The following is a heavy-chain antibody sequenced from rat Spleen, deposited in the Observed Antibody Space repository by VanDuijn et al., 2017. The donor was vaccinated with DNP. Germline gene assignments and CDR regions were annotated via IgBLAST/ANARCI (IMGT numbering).Heavy chain of an antibody. D-gene: IGHD1-4*01. CDR1: GFTFSNSW. CDR3: AKDGNYSNYPFDY. J-gene: IGHJ2*01. Sequence: EVQLVETGGGLVQPGRSLKLSCVASGFTFSNSWMYWIRKAPGKGLEWIGSINDDGGSTYYRESRKGRFTISRDNARSTLYLQMESLRSEDTATYYCAKDGNYSNYPFDYWGQGVMDTVCS. V-gene: IGHV5-58*01. CDR2: INDDGGST.